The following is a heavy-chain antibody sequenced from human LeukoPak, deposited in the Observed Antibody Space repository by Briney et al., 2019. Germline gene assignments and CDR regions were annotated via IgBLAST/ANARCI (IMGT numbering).Heavy chain of an antibody. D-gene: IGHD3-22*01. CDR3: ARLGYDSSGY. J-gene: IGHJ4*02. V-gene: IGHV4-34*01. CDR1: GGSFSGYY. Sequence: SETLSLTCAVYGGSFSGYYWSWIRQPPGKGLEWIGEINHSGSTNYNPSLKSRVTIPVDTSKNQFSLKLSSVTAADTAVYYCARLGYDSSGYWGQGTLVTVSS. CDR2: INHSGST.